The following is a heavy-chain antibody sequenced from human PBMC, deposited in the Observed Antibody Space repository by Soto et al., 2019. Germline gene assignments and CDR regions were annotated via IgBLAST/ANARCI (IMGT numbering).Heavy chain of an antibody. CDR2: LYYTGTT. J-gene: IGHJ5*02. CDR3: ARHLARITISGVVIETWFDP. CDR1: GGSIGSSSYY. Sequence: PSETLSLTCSVSGGSIGSSSYYFGWIRQPPGKGLEWIGSLYYTGTTNYNSSLKSRVTISAAKSQNQFSLRLSSVTAADTAVYYCARHLARITISGVVIETWFDPWGKATLVTLSS. D-gene: IGHD3-3*01. V-gene: IGHV4-39*01.